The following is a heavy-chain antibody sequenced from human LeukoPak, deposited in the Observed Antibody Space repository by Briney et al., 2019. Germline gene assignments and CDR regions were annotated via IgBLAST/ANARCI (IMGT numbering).Heavy chain of an antibody. J-gene: IGHJ4*02. CDR2: INSDGSST. Sequence: GGSLRLSCAASGFTFDDYGMSWVRQAPGKGLEWVSGINSDGSSTSYADSVKGRFTISRDNAKNTLYLQMNSLRAEDTAVYYCARATPCDYWGQGTLVTVSS. V-gene: IGHV3-74*01. CDR1: GFTFDDYG. CDR3: ARATPCDY.